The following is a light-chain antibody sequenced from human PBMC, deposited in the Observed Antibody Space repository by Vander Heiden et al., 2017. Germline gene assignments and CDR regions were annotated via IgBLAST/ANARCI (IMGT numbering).Light chain of an antibody. V-gene: IGKV1-33*01. Sequence: DIQMTQSPSSLSASVGDRVTITCQASQGISNYLNWYQQKPGKAPKLLIYDASNLETGVPSRLSGSGSGTDFTFTISSLQPEDIATYYCQQYDNLPITFGPGTKVNIK. CDR3: QQYDNLPIT. J-gene: IGKJ3*01. CDR2: DAS. CDR1: QGISNY.